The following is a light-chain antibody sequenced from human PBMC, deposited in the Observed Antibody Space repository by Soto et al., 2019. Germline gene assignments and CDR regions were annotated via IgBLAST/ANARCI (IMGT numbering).Light chain of an antibody. CDR2: GAS. J-gene: IGKJ4*01. CDR1: QSVSSN. Sequence: EIVMTESPATLSVSPGERATLSCVASQSVSSNLAWYQQKPGQAPRLLIYGASTRATGIPARFSGSGSGTEFTLTISSLDPEDFAVYYCQQRSNWPPVTFGGGTKVDIK. CDR3: QQRSNWPPVT. V-gene: IGKV3-15*01.